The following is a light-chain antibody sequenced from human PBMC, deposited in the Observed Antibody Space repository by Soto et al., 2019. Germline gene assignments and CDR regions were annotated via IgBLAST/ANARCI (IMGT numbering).Light chain of an antibody. CDR3: QQYNTWLWT. V-gene: IGKV3-15*01. Sequence: EVVMTQSPATLSVSPGERATLSCRASQSVNANLAWYQQKPGQAPRLLIHGASNKDTGIPARFSGSGLGTEFILTISSLQSEDFAVYYCQQYNTWLWTFGQGTKVEI. J-gene: IGKJ1*01. CDR1: QSVNAN. CDR2: GAS.